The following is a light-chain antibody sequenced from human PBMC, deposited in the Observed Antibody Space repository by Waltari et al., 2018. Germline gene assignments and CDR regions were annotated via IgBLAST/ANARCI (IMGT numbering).Light chain of an antibody. Sequence: QAALTQPASVSGSPGQSITISCTGTRSHARCYIFVSWYQQHPGKAPKLMIYDFSTRPSGVSNRFSGSKSGNTASLTSSGLQAEDEADYYGASYKTRGRIFGGGTKLTVL. CDR1: RSHARCYIF. J-gene: IGLJ2*01. V-gene: IGLV2-14*03. CDR2: DFS. CDR3: ASYKTRGRI.